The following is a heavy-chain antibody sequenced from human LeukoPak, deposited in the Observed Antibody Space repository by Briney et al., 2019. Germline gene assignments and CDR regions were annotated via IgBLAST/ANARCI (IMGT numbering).Heavy chain of an antibody. CDR2: INPNGGGT. Sequence: GASVKVSCKASGYTFTGYYMHWVRQAPGQGLEWMGWINPNGGGTNYAQKFQGRVTMTRDTSISTAYMELSRLRSDDTAVYYCAAGRGYCSRGSCYGDDSFDIWGQGTMVTVSS. J-gene: IGHJ3*02. V-gene: IGHV1-2*02. D-gene: IGHD2-15*01. CDR1: GYTFTGYY. CDR3: AAGRGYCSRGSCYGDDSFDI.